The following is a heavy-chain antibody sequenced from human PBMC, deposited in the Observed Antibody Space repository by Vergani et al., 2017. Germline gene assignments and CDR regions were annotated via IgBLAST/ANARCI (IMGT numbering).Heavy chain of an antibody. CDR2: ISSSSSYI. D-gene: IGHD3-9*01. Sequence: EVQLLESGGDLVQPGGSLRLSCAASGFTFSSYSMNWVRQAPGKGLEWVSSISSSSSYIYYADSVKGRFTISRDNAKNSLYLQMNSLRAEDTAVYYCARDRILTGYYLDYWGQGTLVTVSS. V-gene: IGHV3-21*01. CDR3: ARDRILTGYYLDY. J-gene: IGHJ4*02. CDR1: GFTFSSYS.